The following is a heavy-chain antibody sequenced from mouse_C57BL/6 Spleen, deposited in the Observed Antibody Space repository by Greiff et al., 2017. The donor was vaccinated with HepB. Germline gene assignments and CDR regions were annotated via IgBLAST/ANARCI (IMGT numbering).Heavy chain of an antibody. J-gene: IGHJ4*01. CDR1: GYSITSGYY. CDR2: ISYDGSD. Sequence: DVQLQESGPGLVKPSQSLSLTCSVTGYSITSGYYWNWIRQFPGNKLEWMGYISYDGSDNYNPSLKNRISITRDTSKNQFFLKLNSVTTEDTATYYCARWYYGSSYYYAMDYWGQGTSVTVSS. V-gene: IGHV3-6*01. CDR3: ARWYYGSSYYYAMDY. D-gene: IGHD1-1*01.